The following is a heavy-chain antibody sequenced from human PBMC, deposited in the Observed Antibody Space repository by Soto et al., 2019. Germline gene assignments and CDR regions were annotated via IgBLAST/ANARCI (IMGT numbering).Heavy chain of an antibody. D-gene: IGHD6-6*01. CDR1: GFTFSSYA. V-gene: IGHV3-23*01. J-gene: IGHJ4*02. CDR3: AKGAHSSSVDY. Sequence: GGSLRLSCAASGFTFSSYAMSWVRQAPGKGLEWVSSISASGGTTFYADSVKGRFTISRDNSKNALYLQMNSLRAEDTAVYYCAKGAHSSSVDYWGQGTLVTVSS. CDR2: ISASGGTT.